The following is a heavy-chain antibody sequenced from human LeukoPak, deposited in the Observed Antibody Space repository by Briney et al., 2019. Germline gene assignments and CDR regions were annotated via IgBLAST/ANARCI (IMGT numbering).Heavy chain of an antibody. Sequence: GGSLRLSCAASGFTFSRYSMNWVRQAPGKGLEWVSSISSSSSYIYYADSVKGRFTISRDNTKSSLFLQMDSLRAEDTAVYYCASTIVTTVYPQGWYFDLWGRGTQVSVSS. CDR3: ASTIVTTVYPQGWYFDL. CDR1: GFTFSRYS. CDR2: ISSSSSYI. V-gene: IGHV3-21*06. J-gene: IGHJ2*01. D-gene: IGHD4-17*01.